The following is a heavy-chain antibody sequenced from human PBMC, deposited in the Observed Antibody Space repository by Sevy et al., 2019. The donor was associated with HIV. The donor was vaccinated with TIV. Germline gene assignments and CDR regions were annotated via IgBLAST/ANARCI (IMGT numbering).Heavy chain of an antibody. CDR2: ISSNGGST. J-gene: IGHJ4*02. CDR3: VKDLRYSRGWTEH. CDR1: GFTFSSYA. D-gene: IGHD6-19*01. Sequence: GGSLRLSCSASGFTFSSYAMHWVRQAPGKGLEYVSAISSNGGSTYYADSVKGRFTISRDNSKNTLYLQMSSLRAEDTAMYYCVKDLRYSRGWTEHWGQGTLVTVSS. V-gene: IGHV3-64D*06.